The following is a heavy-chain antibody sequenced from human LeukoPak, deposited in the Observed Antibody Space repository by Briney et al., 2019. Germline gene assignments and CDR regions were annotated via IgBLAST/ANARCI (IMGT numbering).Heavy chain of an antibody. CDR3: ARDPETITVTTPDYYYYGMDV. CDR1: GGSISRDY. CDR2: MYYSGST. V-gene: IGHV4-39*07. Sequence: SETLSLTCTVSGGSISRDYWGWIRQPPGKGLEWIGSMYYSGSTYYNPSLKSRVTRSVDTSKNQFSLKLSSVTAADTAVYYCARDPETITVTTPDYYYYGMDVWGQGTTVTVSS. D-gene: IGHD4-17*01. J-gene: IGHJ6*02.